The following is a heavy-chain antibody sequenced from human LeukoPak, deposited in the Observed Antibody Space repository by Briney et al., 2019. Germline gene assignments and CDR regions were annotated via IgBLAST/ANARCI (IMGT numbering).Heavy chain of an antibody. J-gene: IGHJ6*03. D-gene: IGHD1-26*01. CDR2: IYYSGST. V-gene: IGHV4-61*01. Sequence: SETLSLTCTVSGGSVSSGSYYWSWIRQPPGKGLEWIGYIYYSGSTNYNPSLKSRVTIPVDTSKNQFSLKLSSVTAADTAVYYCARDGRKSGYYMDVWGKGTTVTVSS. CDR3: ARDGRKSGYYMDV. CDR1: GGSVSSGSYY.